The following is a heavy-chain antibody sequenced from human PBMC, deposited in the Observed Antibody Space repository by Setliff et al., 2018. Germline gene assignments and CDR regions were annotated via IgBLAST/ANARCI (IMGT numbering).Heavy chain of an antibody. CDR3: ARYSSFRGPCTGGSCSDFDA. D-gene: IGHD2-15*01. Sequence: GGSLRLSCTASGFTFSRFWMNWVRQAPGKGLEWVANIKQDGSVKYYVDSVKGRFTISRDNAKHSVDLEMNSLRAEDTAVYYCARYSSFRGPCTGGSCSDFDAWGQGILVTVSS. V-gene: IGHV3-7*03. CDR1: GFTFSRFW. J-gene: IGHJ4*02. CDR2: IKQDGSVK.